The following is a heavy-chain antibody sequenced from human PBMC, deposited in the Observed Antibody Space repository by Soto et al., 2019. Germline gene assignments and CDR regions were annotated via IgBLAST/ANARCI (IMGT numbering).Heavy chain of an antibody. V-gene: IGHV3-48*03. J-gene: IGHJ5*02. CDR3: AYLNTMVRGNERFDP. CDR1: GFTFSSYE. CDR2: ISSSGSTI. Sequence: PGGSLRLSCAASGFTFSSYEMNWVRQAPGKGLEWVSYISSSGSTIYYADSVKGRFTISRDNAKNSLYLQMNSLRAEDTAVYYCAYLNTMVRGNERFDPWGQGTLVTVSS. D-gene: IGHD3-10*01.